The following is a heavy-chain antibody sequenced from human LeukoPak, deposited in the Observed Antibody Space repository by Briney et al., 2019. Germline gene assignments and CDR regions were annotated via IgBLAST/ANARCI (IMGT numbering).Heavy chain of an antibody. D-gene: IGHD2-15*01. CDR3: ARAPRAEVASAEYFQH. CDR2: INHSGST. CDR1: GGSFSGYY. Sequence: PSETLSLTCAVYGGSFSGYYWSWIRQPPGKGLEWIGEINHSGSTNYNPSLKSRVTISVDTSKNQFSLQLNSATPEDTAVYYCARAPRAEVASAEYFQHWGQGTLVTVSS. J-gene: IGHJ1*01. V-gene: IGHV4-34*01.